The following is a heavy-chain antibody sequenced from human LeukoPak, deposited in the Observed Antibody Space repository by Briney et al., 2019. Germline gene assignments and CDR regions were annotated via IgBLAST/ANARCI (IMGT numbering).Heavy chain of an antibody. Sequence: GGSLRLSCAASGFTFDDYAMHWVRQAPGKGLEWVSGISWNSGSIGYADSVKGRFTISRDNAKTSLYLQMNSLRAEDTAVYYCAKMAAAAGKNYFDYWGQGTLVTVSS. CDR1: GFTFDDYA. J-gene: IGHJ4*02. D-gene: IGHD6-13*01. CDR3: AKMAAAAGKNYFDY. V-gene: IGHV3-9*01. CDR2: ISWNSGSI.